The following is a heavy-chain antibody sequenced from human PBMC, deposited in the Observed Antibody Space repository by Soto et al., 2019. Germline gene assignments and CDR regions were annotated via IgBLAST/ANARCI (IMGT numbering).Heavy chain of an antibody. Sequence: EVQLLESGGGLVQPGGSLRLSCAASGFTFSSYAMSWVRQAPGKGLEWVSAISGGGGSTYYADSVKGRFTISRDNSKNTLYLQMNSLRAEDTAVYYCAKDRYYDSSGYYFRRVGYFDYWGQGTLVTVSS. J-gene: IGHJ4*02. D-gene: IGHD3-22*01. CDR3: AKDRYYDSSGYYFRRVGYFDY. V-gene: IGHV3-23*01. CDR2: ISGGGGST. CDR1: GFTFSSYA.